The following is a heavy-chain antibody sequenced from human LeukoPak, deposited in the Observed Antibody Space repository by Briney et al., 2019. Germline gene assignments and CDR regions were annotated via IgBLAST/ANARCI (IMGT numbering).Heavy chain of an antibody. V-gene: IGHV3-21*01. D-gene: IGHD5-12*01. J-gene: IGHJ4*02. CDR3: ARDYSGYDYAFDY. Sequence: GGSLRLSCAASGFTFSSYSMNWVRQAPGKGLEWVSSSSSSSSYIYYADSVKGRFTISRDNAKNSLYLQMNSLRAEDTAVYYCARDYSGYDYAFDYWGQGTLVTVSS. CDR2: SSSSSSYI. CDR1: GFTFSSYS.